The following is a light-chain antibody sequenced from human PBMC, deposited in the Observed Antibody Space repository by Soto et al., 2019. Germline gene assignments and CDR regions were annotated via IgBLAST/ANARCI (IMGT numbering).Light chain of an antibody. Sequence: EIVLTQSPGILSLSPGERATLSCRASQSVSSSYLAWYQQKPGQAPRLLIYGASNRATGIPGRLSASGSKTNFTLTISRLEPEDFAVYYCQQYGSSPPYTFGQGTKLEIK. CDR3: QQYGSSPPYT. V-gene: IGKV3-20*01. J-gene: IGKJ2*01. CDR2: GAS. CDR1: QSVSSSY.